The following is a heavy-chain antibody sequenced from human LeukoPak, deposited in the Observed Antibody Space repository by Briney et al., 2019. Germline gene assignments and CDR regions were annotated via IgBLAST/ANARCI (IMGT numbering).Heavy chain of an antibody. J-gene: IGHJ5*02. CDR2: INHSGST. V-gene: IGHV4-34*01. Sequence: SETLSLTCAVYGGSFSGYYWSWIRQPPGKGLEWIGEINHSGSTNYNPSLKSRVTISVDTSKNQFSLKLSSVTAADTAVYYCARIYYDSSGYSFDWFDPWGQGTLVTVSS. CDR3: ARIYYDSSGYSFDWFDP. D-gene: IGHD3-22*01. CDR1: GGSFSGYY.